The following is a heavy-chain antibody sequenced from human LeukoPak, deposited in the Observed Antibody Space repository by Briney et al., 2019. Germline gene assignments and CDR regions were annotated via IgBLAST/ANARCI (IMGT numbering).Heavy chain of an antibody. J-gene: IGHJ4*02. Sequence: GGSLRLSCAASGFTFSSYWMHWVRQAPGKGLVWVSRINTDGSSTSYADSVKGRFTISRDNAKNTLYLQMNSLRAEDTAVYYCAPGLDFWSGYPLRWGQGTLATVSS. CDR2: INTDGSST. CDR3: APGLDFWSGYPLR. CDR1: GFTFSSYW. D-gene: IGHD3-3*01. V-gene: IGHV3-74*01.